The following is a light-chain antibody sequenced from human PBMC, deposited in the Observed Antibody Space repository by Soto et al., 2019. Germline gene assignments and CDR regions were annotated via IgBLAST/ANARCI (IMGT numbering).Light chain of an antibody. CDR2: NAS. Sequence: DIQMTQSPSTLSASVGDRVTITCRASRNIERWLAWYQQKPGKPPKLLILNASTLGSGVPSRFSGSGSGTEFTLTISGLQPDDFATYYCQPCDTSWPFGQGTKV. CDR1: RNIERW. J-gene: IGKJ1*01. V-gene: IGKV1-5*01. CDR3: QPCDTSWP.